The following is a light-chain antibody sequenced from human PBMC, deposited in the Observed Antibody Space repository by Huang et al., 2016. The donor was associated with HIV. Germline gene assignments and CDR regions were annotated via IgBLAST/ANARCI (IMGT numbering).Light chain of an antibody. CDR1: QSVTSN. CDR3: QRYDNWPKFT. J-gene: IGKJ3*01. V-gene: IGKV3-15*01. Sequence: EIVMTQSPATLSVSPGERATLSCRASQSVTSNLAWYQQKPGQAPGLLIYGASTRATGSPARFSGSGSGTEFTLTISSLQSEDFAVYYCQRYDNWPKFTFGPGTKVDIK. CDR2: GAS.